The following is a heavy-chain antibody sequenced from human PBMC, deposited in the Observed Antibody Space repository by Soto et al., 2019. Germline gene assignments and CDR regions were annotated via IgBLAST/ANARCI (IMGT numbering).Heavy chain of an antibody. CDR2: IYYSGST. CDR1: GGSISSGGYC. V-gene: IGHV4-31*03. CDR3: ARDLQARAFDI. J-gene: IGHJ3*02. D-gene: IGHD6-6*01. Sequence: SETMSLSSTVSGGSISSGGYCCSWIRQHPGKGLEWIGYIYYSGSTYYNPSLKSRVTISVDTSKNQFSLKLSSVTAADTAVYYCARDLQARAFDIWGQGTMVTVSS.